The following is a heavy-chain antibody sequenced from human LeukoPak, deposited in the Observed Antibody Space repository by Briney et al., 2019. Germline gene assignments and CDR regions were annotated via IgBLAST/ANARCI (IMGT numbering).Heavy chain of an antibody. V-gene: IGHV3-30*02. CDR1: GFTFSTYG. CDR3: APRGSSYYFDY. D-gene: IGHD1-26*01. CDR2: IRYDESRT. J-gene: IGHJ4*02. Sequence: PGGSLRLSCAASGFTFSTYGMHWVRQAPGEGLEWVTFIRYDESRTFYADSVKGRFTIPRDNSKNTLYLQMNSLRAEDTAVYYCAPRGSSYYFDYWGQGTLVTVSS.